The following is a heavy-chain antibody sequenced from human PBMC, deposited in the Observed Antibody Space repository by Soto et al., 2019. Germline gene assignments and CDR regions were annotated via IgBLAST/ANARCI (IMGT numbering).Heavy chain of an antibody. Sequence: PSETLSLTCTVSSDSISSSTYYWGWIRQPPGKWLEWIGTIFYTGSTYYNPSLKSRVTISVDTSKNQFSLRLSSVTAADTAVYYCARQGRVVIPSTMAKWFDPWGQGTLVTVSS. V-gene: IGHV4-39*01. CDR2: IFYTGST. D-gene: IGHD2-2*01. CDR1: SDSISSSTYY. CDR3: ARQGRVVIPSTMAKWFDP. J-gene: IGHJ5*02.